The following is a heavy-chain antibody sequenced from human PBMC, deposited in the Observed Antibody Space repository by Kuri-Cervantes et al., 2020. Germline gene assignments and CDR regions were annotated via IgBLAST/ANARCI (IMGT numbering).Heavy chain of an antibody. D-gene: IGHD3-22*01. CDR1: GFTFTSSA. V-gene: IGHV1-58*01. Sequence: SVQVSCKASGFTFTSSAVQWVRQARGQRLEWIGWIVVGGGNTNYAQKFQERVTITRDMSTSTAYMELSSLRSEDTAVYYCAAEAPNYYDSSGYNFDYWGQGTLVTVSS. CDR2: IVVGGGNT. J-gene: IGHJ4*02. CDR3: AAEAPNYYDSSGYNFDY.